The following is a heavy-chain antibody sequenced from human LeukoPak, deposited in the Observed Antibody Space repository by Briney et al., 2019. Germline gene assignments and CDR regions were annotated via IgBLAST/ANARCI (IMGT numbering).Heavy chain of an antibody. D-gene: IGHD2-8*01. Sequence: SETLSLTCAVYGGSFSGYYWSWIRQPPGKGLEWIGEINHSGSTNYNPSLKSRVTMSVDTSKNQFSLKLSSVTAADTAVYYCARDLWGFCTNGVCTMTIGWFDPWGQGTLVTVSS. CDR3: ARDLWGFCTNGVCTMTIGWFDP. J-gene: IGHJ5*02. CDR1: GGSFSGYY. V-gene: IGHV4-34*01. CDR2: INHSGST.